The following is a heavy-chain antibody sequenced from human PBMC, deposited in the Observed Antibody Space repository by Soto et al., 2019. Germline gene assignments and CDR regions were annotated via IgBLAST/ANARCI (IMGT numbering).Heavy chain of an antibody. D-gene: IGHD4-17*01. V-gene: IGHV4-59*08. Sequence: ASETLSLTCTVSGGSISSYYWSWIRQPPGKGLEWIGYIYYSGSTNYNPSLKSRVTISVDTSKNQFSLKLSSVTAADTAVYYCARHGHGDYEYFQHWGQGTLVTVSS. CDR3: ARHGHGDYEYFQH. CDR2: IYYSGST. CDR1: GGSISSYY. J-gene: IGHJ1*01.